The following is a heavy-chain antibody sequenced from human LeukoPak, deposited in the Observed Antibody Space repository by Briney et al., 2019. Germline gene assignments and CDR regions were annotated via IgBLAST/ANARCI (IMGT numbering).Heavy chain of an antibody. J-gene: IGHJ4*02. CDR1: GFTFSSYA. V-gene: IGHV3-15*01. CDR2: IKSKNVGGTT. D-gene: IGHD3-10*01. Sequence: PGGSLRLSCAASGFTFSSYAMSWVRQAPGKGLEWVGRIKSKNVGGTTDYAAPVKGRFTMSRDDSTNTLYLQMNSLKTEDTAVYYCTTDYYGSEIYWGQGTLVTVSS. CDR3: TTDYYGSEIY.